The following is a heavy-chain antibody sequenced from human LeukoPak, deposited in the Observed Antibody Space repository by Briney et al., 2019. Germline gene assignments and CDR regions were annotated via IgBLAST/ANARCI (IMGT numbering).Heavy chain of an antibody. CDR1: GFIVNTNY. V-gene: IGHV3-23*01. CDR3: AKGPLLWD. D-gene: IGHD2/OR15-2a*01. Sequence: GGSLRLSCAASGFIVNTNYMTWVRQAPGRGLEWVSSISGSGVSTYYADSVKGRFTVSRDNSKNTLYLQMNSLRAEDTAVYYCAKGPLLWDWGQGTLVTVSS. J-gene: IGHJ4*02. CDR2: ISGSGVST.